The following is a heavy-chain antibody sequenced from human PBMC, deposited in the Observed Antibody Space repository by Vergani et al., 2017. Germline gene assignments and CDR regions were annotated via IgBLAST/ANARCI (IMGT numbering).Heavy chain of an antibody. CDR2: IRSKAYGGTT. J-gene: IGHJ4*02. D-gene: IGHD5-12*01. CDR3: TRVSWRRVRGYYFDS. Sequence: EVQLVESGGGLVQPGGSLRLSCAASGFTVSSNYMSWVRQAPGKGLEWVGFIRSKAYGGTTEYAASVKGRFTISRDDSKSIAYLQMNSLKTEDTAVYYFTRVSWRRVRGYYFDSWGRGPLVTVSS. CDR1: GFTVSSNY. V-gene: IGHV3-49*04.